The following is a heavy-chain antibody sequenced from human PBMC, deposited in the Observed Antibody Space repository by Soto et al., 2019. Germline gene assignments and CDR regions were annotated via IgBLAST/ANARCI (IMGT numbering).Heavy chain of an antibody. CDR3: AKTRGSYYMIDYFDY. CDR2: ISYDGSNK. D-gene: IGHD1-26*01. Sequence: PGGSLRLSCAASGFTFSSYGMHWVRQAPGKGLEWVAVISYDGSNKYYADSVKGRFTISRDNSKNTLYLQMNSLRAEDTAVYYCAKTRGSYYMIDYFDYWGQGTLVTVSS. CDR1: GFTFSSYG. V-gene: IGHV3-30*18. J-gene: IGHJ4*02.